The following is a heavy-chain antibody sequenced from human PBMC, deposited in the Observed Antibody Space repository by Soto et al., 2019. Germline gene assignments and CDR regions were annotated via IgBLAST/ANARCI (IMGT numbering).Heavy chain of an antibody. CDR1: GFTFSSYA. J-gene: IGHJ6*02. Sequence: GGSLRLSCAASGFTFSSYAMSWVRQAPGKGLEWVSAISGSGGSTYYADSVKGRFTISRDNSKNTLYLQMNSLRAEDTAVYYCAKDHHSKKEYYCYAGIDVWGQGTMVTVSS. CDR3: AKDHHSKKEYYCYAGIDV. V-gene: IGHV3-23*01. D-gene: IGHD2-15*01. CDR2: ISGSGGST.